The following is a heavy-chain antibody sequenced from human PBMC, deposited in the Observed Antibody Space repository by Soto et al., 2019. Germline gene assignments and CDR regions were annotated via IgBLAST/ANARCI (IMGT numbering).Heavy chain of an antibody. D-gene: IGHD3-22*01. J-gene: IGHJ5*02. Sequence: QVQLVQSGAEVKKPGASVKVSCKASGYTFTSYDINWVRQATGQGLEWMGWMNPNSGNTGYAQKCQGRVTKTRHTFXSTAYMELSSLRSEDTAVYYCARGLANYDSSGYYPWGQGTLVTVSS. V-gene: IGHV1-8*01. CDR1: GYTFTSYD. CDR2: MNPNSGNT. CDR3: ARGLANYDSSGYYP.